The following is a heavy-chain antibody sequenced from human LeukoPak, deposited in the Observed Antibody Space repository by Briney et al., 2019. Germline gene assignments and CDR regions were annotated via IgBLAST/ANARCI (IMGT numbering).Heavy chain of an antibody. CDR1: GGSINSYY. J-gene: IGHJ4*02. D-gene: IGHD6-19*01. CDR3: ARFVPDSSGWYFDY. Sequence: SETLSLTCTVSGGSINSYYWNWIRQPPGKRLEWIGYIYYSGTTNYNPSLKSRFTISVDTSKNQFSLRLSSVTAADTAVYYCARFVPDSSGWYFDYWGQGTLVTVSS. V-gene: IGHV4-59*01. CDR2: IYYSGTT.